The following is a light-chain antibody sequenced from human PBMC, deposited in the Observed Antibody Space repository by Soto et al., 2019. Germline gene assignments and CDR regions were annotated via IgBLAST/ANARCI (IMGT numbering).Light chain of an antibody. V-gene: IGLV1-47*01. CDR1: NSNIGSHY. J-gene: IGLJ2*01. CDR2: KND. CDR3: AAWDDSLNGVI. Sequence: QSVLTQPPSASGTPGQRVTISCSGSNSNIGSHYIHWHQQLPGAAPKLLIYKNDQRPSGVPDRFSGSKSGTSASLAISGLRSEDEAEYYCAAWDDSLNGVIFGGGTKLTVL.